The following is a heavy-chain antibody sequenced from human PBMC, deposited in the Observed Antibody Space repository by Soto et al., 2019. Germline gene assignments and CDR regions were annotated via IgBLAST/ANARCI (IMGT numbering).Heavy chain of an antibody. V-gene: IGHV4-31*03. CDR1: GGSISSGGYY. J-gene: IGHJ6*02. Sequence: QVQLQESGPGLVKPSQTLSLTCTVSGGSISSGGYYWSWIRQHPGKGLEWIGYIYFSGSTYYNPSLKSRVTISVDTSKNQFYLKLSSVTAADTAVYYCARAMIYDFWSGYLYYYYGMDVWGQGTTVTVSS. D-gene: IGHD3-3*01. CDR3: ARAMIYDFWSGYLYYYYGMDV. CDR2: IYFSGST.